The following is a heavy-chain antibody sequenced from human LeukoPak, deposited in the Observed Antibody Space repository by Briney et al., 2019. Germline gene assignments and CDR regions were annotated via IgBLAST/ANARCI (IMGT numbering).Heavy chain of an antibody. CDR1: GGSISSGSYY. J-gene: IGHJ4*02. Sequence: SETLSLTCTVSGGSISSGSYYWSWIRQPAGKGLEWIGRIYTSGSTNYNPSLKSRVTISVDTSKNQFSLKLSSVTAADTAVYYCARRSATATYFDYWGQGTLVTVSS. D-gene: IGHD2-15*01. V-gene: IGHV4-61*02. CDR3: ARRSATATYFDY. CDR2: IYTSGST.